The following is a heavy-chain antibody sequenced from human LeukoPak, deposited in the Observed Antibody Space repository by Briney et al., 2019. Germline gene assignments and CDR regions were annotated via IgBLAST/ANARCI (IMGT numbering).Heavy chain of an antibody. V-gene: IGHV4-59*12. D-gene: IGHD4-17*01. CDR1: GGSISSYY. Sequence: SKTLSLTCTVSGGSISSYYWSWIRQPPGKGLEWIGYIYYSGSTNYNPSLKSRVTISVDTSKNQFSLKLNSVTAADTAVYYCARYDYGAATFDSWGQGTLVTVSS. J-gene: IGHJ4*02. CDR2: IYYSGST. CDR3: ARYDYGAATFDS.